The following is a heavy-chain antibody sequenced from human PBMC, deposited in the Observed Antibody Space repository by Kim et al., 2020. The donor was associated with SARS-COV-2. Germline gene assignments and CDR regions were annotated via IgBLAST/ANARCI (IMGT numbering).Heavy chain of an antibody. CDR2: ITSNGDRS. Sequence: GGSLRLSCAASGFTFSTYLMHWVRQAPGKGLEWLSAITSNGDRSSYAVSVRGRFTISRDNSKNTLYLQMGSLRVEDTAVYYCARGSDPQQGLLYYWGQGTLVTVSS. CDR1: GFTFSTYL. CDR3: ARGSDPQQGLLYY. D-gene: IGHD2-15*01. V-gene: IGHV3-64*02. J-gene: IGHJ4*02.